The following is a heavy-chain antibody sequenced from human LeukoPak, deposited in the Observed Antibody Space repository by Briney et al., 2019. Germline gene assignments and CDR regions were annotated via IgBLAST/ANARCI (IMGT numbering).Heavy chain of an antibody. V-gene: IGHV3-23*01. CDR3: AKYVSAKGPPYALDV. J-gene: IGHJ6*02. Sequence: GGSLRLSCAASEFTFSSCAMQWVRQAPGKGLEWVSGISASGGSTWYADSVKGRFTISRDNSKNTLYLQMNSLRAEDTAVYYCAKYVSAKGPPYALDVWGQGTTVTVSS. CDR1: EFTFSSCA. D-gene: IGHD2/OR15-2a*01. CDR2: ISASGGST.